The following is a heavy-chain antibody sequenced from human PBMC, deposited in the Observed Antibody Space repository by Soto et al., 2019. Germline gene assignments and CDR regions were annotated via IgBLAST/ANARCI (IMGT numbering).Heavy chain of an antibody. CDR3: AKEDTSSGSLDY. Sequence: GSLRLSCAASGFPFGENAMSWVRQAPGKGLEWVSGISDSGATTYYAGSVRGRFTISRDNSKNTLYLQMKSPRAEDSASYYCAKEDTSSGSLDYWGQGALVTVSS. J-gene: IGHJ4*02. CDR2: ISDSGATT. V-gene: IGHV3-23*01. CDR1: GFPFGENA. D-gene: IGHD6-19*01.